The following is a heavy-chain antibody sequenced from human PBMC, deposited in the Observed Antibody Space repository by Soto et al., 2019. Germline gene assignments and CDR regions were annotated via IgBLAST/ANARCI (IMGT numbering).Heavy chain of an antibody. CDR3: ARDPQINSDTSGYVGS. CDR2: IWDDGSET. J-gene: IGHJ5*02. D-gene: IGHD3-22*01. V-gene: IGHV3-33*01. Sequence: GGSLRLSCTASGFTFRRHGMHWVRQAPGKGLEWVAVIWDDGSETRYADSVRGRFTVSRDNSKNTLLLQMSSLRAEDTAVYYCARDPQINSDTSGYVGSWGPGTLVTVSS. CDR1: GFTFRRHG.